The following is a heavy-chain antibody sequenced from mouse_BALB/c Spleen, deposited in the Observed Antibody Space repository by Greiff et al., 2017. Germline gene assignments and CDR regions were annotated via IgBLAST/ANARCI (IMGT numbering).Heavy chain of an antibody. V-gene: IGHV1-54*01. CDR2: INPGSGGT. Sequence: QVQLKQSGAELVRPGTSVKVSCKASGYAFTNYLIEWVKQRPGQGLEWIGVINPGSGGTNYNEKFKGKATLTADKSSSTAYMQLSSLTSDDSAVYFCAREIHYYGYGYFDVWGAGTTVTVSS. D-gene: IGHD1-2*01. J-gene: IGHJ1*01. CDR1: GYAFTNYL. CDR3: AREIHYYGYGYFDV.